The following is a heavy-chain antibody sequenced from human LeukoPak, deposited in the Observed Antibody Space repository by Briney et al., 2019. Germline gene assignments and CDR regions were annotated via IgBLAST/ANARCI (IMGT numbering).Heavy chain of an antibody. CDR1: GYSFTGYQ. J-gene: IGHJ5*02. D-gene: IGHD3-22*01. CDR2: INPNSGDT. Sequence: ASVKLSCKSSGYSFTGYQIHWVRQAPGQGLEWVGWINPNSGDTNYAQNYQGRVTMTRDTSISTAYMDLSSLRPDDTAVYYCARDRSSYFDTSGYYFHWFDPWGQGTLVTVSS. CDR3: ARDRSSYFDTSGYYFHWFDP. V-gene: IGHV1-2*02.